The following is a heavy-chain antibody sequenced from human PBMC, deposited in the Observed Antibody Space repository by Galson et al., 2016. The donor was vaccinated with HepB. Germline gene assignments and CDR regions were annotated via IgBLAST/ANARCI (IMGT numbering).Heavy chain of an antibody. CDR1: GYSFISYW. V-gene: IGHV5-51*01. CDR3: ARGQSSSWYKNYFDY. D-gene: IGHD6-13*01. CDR2: IYPGDSDT. J-gene: IGHJ4*02. Sequence: QSGAEVKKPGESLKISCKASGYSFISYWIGWVRQMPGEGLEWMGIIYPGDSDTRYSPSFEGQVTISAYKSISTAYLQWSSLKASDTAMYYCARGQSSSWYKNYFDYWGQGTLVTVSS.